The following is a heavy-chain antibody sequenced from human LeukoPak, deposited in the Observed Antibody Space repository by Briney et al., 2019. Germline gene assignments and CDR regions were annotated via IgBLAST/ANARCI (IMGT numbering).Heavy chain of an antibody. CDR3: ARHIVDAYDFWSGYYTPPYYFDY. Sequence: SETLSLTCTVSGGSISSSSYYWGWIRQPPGKGLEWIGSIYYSGSTYYNPSLKSRGTISVDTSKNQFSLKLSSVTAADTAVYYCARHIVDAYDFWSGYYTPPYYFDYWGQGTLVTVSS. CDR2: IYYSGST. CDR1: GGSISSSSYY. V-gene: IGHV4-39*01. D-gene: IGHD3-3*01. J-gene: IGHJ4*02.